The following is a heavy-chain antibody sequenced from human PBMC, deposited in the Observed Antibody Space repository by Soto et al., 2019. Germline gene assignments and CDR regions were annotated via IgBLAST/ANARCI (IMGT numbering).Heavy chain of an antibody. Sequence: GGSLRLSCAASGFTFSSYGVHWVRQAPGKGLEWVAVISYDGSNKYYADSVKGRFTISRDNSKNTLYLQMNSLRAEDTAVYYCAKDTAMVTYYYYGMDVWGQGTTVTVSS. CDR3: AKDTAMVTYYYYGMDV. CDR2: ISYDGSNK. CDR1: GFTFSSYG. D-gene: IGHD5-18*01. V-gene: IGHV3-30*18. J-gene: IGHJ6*02.